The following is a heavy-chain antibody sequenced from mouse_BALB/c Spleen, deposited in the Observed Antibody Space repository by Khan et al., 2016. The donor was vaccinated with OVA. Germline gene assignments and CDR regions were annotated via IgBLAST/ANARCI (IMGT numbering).Heavy chain of an antibody. CDR3: AIIFYGYDWFAY. CDR1: GSSSTSYG. Sequence: QVQLKESGPGLVAPSQCLSITCTVSGSSSTSYGVSWARQTPGKGLEWLGVIWRDGNTNYHSSLKSSLPITKDNSKSKVLLKLNRMQTDDTATYYCAIIFYGYDWFAYWGQGTLVTVSA. D-gene: IGHD2-2*01. J-gene: IGHJ3*01. CDR2: IWRDGNT. V-gene: IGHV2-3*01.